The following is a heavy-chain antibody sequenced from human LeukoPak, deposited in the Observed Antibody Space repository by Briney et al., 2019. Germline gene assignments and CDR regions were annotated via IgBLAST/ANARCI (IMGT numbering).Heavy chain of an antibody. CDR2: INHSGST. Sequence: SETLSLTCAVYGGSFSGYYWSWIRQAPGKGLEWMGEINHSGSTNYNPSLKSRVTISVDTSKNQFSLKLSSVHAADTAVYYCARGWDIVVVPALYYYGMDVWGQGTTVTVPS. V-gene: IGHV4-34*01. CDR3: ARGWDIVVVPALYYYGMDV. J-gene: IGHJ6*02. D-gene: IGHD2-2*01. CDR1: GGSFSGYY.